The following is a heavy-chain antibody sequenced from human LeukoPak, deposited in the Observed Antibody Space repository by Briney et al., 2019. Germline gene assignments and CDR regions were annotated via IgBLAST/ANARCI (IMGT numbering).Heavy chain of an antibody. CDR3: ARDRSVGARPQ. D-gene: IGHD1-26*01. CDR1: GGSISSSSYY. Sequence: SETLSLTCTVSGGSISSSSYYWGWIRQPPGKGLEWIGSIYYSGSTYYNPSLKSRVTISVDTSKNQFSLKLSSVTAADTAVYYCARDRSVGARPQWGQGTLVTVSS. CDR2: IYYSGST. J-gene: IGHJ4*02. V-gene: IGHV4-39*07.